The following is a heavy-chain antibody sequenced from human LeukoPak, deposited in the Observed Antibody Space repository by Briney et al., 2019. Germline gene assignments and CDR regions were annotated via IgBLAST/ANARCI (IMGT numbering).Heavy chain of an antibody. Sequence: ASVKVSCKASGYTFTSYYMHWVRQAPGQGLEWVGIINPSGDPTTYAQKFQGRVTMTSDMSTSTVYMELSSLRSDDTAVYYCAREYSSGWYRFIDYWGQGTLVTVSS. CDR3: AREYSSGWYRFIDY. D-gene: IGHD6-19*01. CDR2: INPSGDPT. CDR1: GYTFTSYY. V-gene: IGHV1-46*01. J-gene: IGHJ4*02.